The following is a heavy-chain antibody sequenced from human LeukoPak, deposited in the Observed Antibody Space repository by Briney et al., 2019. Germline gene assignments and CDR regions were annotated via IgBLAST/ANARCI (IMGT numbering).Heavy chain of an antibody. V-gene: IGHV3-48*01. CDR1: GFTFNAFG. Sequence: GGSLRLSCAASGFTFNAFGMNWVRQAPGKGLEWVSYIGTTSGAIYYADSVKGRFTISRDSAKNSLYLQMNSLRAEDTAVYYCARGPYYYDSSGYGKIDYWGQGTLVTVSS. CDR3: ARGPYYYDSSGYGKIDY. D-gene: IGHD3-22*01. J-gene: IGHJ4*02. CDR2: IGTTSGAI.